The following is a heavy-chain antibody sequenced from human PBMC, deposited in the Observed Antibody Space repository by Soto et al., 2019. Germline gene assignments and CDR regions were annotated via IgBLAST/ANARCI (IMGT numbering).Heavy chain of an antibody. D-gene: IGHD3-10*01. CDR1: GGSISSGGYY. V-gene: IGHV4-31*03. J-gene: IGHJ4*02. Sequence: QVQLQESGPGLVKPSQTLSLTCTVSGGSISSGGYYWSWIRQHPGKGLEWIGYIYYSGSTYYNPSIKSRVTISVDTSKNQFSLKLSSVTAADTAVYYCARESKIDYYGSGSYFPFFDYWGQGTLVTVSS. CDR3: ARESKIDYYGSGSYFPFFDY. CDR2: IYYSGST.